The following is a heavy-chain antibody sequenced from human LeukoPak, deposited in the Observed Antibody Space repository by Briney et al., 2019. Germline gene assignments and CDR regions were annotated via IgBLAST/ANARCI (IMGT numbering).Heavy chain of an antibody. CDR3: ARVLEGGAQYYFLSMVV. Sequence: PAETLSLTCTVSGYSISSGDYWGWIRQPPGKGLEGIGSIYHSGSTDYNPSLKSRVTISVDTAKNHFSLKLSSLTAADTAVYYCARVLEGGAQYYFLSMVVWRKGTRVSVPS. D-gene: IGHD2/OR15-2a*01. V-gene: IGHV4-38-2*02. J-gene: IGHJ6*03. CDR2: IYHSGST. CDR1: GYSISSGDY.